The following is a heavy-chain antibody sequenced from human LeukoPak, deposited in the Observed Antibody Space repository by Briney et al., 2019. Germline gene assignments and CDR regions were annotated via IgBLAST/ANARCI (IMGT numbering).Heavy chain of an antibody. V-gene: IGHV4-39*07. CDR2: IYYSGST. Sequence: PSETLSLTCTVSGGSISSSSYYWGWIRQPPGKGLEWIGSIYYSGSTYYNPSLKSRVTMSVDTSKNQFSLKLSSVTAADTAVYYCARGSMGGSGSNYRDYYYGMDVWGQGTTVTVSS. CDR1: GGSISSSSYY. J-gene: IGHJ6*02. CDR3: ARGSMGGSGSNYRDYYYGMDV. D-gene: IGHD3-10*01.